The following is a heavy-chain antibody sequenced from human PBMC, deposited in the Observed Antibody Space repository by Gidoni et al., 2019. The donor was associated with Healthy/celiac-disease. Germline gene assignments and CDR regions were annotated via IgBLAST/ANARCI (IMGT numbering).Heavy chain of an antibody. CDR2: INHSGST. CDR1: GGSFSGYD. Sequence: QVQLQQWGAGLLKPSETLSLTCAVYGGSFSGYDWSWIRQPPGKGLEWFGEINHSGSTNYNPSLKSRVTISVDTSKNQFSLKLSSVTAADTAVYYCARSGYYDSSGYDDAFDIWGQGTMVTVSS. J-gene: IGHJ3*02. CDR3: ARSGYYDSSGYDDAFDI. V-gene: IGHV4-34*01. D-gene: IGHD3-22*01.